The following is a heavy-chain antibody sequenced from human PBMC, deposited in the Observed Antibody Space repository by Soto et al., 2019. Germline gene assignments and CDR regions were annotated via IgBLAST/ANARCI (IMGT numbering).Heavy chain of an antibody. CDR2: MNPINGAT. CDR1: GYEFTAYD. CDR3: GRGPSPRAPAGGTPYYYAMDV. D-gene: IGHD6-13*01. Sequence: ASVKVSCKASGYEFTAYDINWVRQASGQGLEWMGWMNPINGATGTARRFQGRVSLSRNTATGTAYLELTSLRSDDTAAYYCGRGPSPRAPAGGTPYYYAMDVWSKGTKVTVSS. J-gene: IGHJ6*04. V-gene: IGHV1-8*02.